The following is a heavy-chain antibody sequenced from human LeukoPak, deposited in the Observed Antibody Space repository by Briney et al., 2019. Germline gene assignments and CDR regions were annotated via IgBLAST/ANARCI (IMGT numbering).Heavy chain of an antibody. Sequence: SETLSLTCNVSGDSITSGSYFWSWIRQPAGKGLEWIGRMYTSGNTNYNPSLKSRATISVDTSKNQFSLRLNSVTAADAAVYFCVREGPSVTHFDFWAQGTQVTVSS. CDR3: VREGPSVTHFDF. CDR1: GDSITSGSYF. CDR2: MYTSGNT. J-gene: IGHJ4*02. V-gene: IGHV4-61*02.